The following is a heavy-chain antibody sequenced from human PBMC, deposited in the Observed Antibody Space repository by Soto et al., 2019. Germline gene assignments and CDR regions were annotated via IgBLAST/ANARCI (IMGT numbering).Heavy chain of an antibody. CDR2: IYYSGST. Sequence: SETLSLTCTVSGGSISSYYWSWIRQPPGKGLEWIGYIYYSGSTNYNPSLKSRVTISVDTSKNQFSLKLSSVTAADTAVYYCASLHSGYDFGVGYFDYWGQGTLVTVSS. D-gene: IGHD5-12*01. V-gene: IGHV4-59*01. J-gene: IGHJ4*02. CDR1: GGSISSYY. CDR3: ASLHSGYDFGVGYFDY.